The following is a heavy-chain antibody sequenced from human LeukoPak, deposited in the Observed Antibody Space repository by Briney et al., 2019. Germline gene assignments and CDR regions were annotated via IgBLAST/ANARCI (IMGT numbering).Heavy chain of an antibody. Sequence: SETLSLTCTVSGGXISGYYCSWIRQPPGKGLEWIGYMFYSGSTNYNPSLKSRVSISVDTSRNQVSLKLSSVTAADTAVYYCARQESTTWYGDWFDPWGQGILVTVSS. CDR2: MFYSGST. V-gene: IGHV4-59*08. CDR3: ARQESTTWYGDWFDP. CDR1: GGXISGYY. J-gene: IGHJ5*02. D-gene: IGHD6-13*01.